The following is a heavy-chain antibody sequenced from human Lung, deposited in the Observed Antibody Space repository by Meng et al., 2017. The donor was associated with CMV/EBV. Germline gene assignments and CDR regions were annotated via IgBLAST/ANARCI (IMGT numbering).Heavy chain of an antibody. CDR3: ARDQKEEGDNWFDP. V-gene: IGHV3-30*04. CDR2: TSSDGSRK. J-gene: IGHJ5*02. CDR1: GFTFRTYV. Sequence: GGSXRLXXAASGFTFRTYVMHWVRQAPGKGLEWVAVTSSDGSRKYYADFVKGRFTISRDNSKNTLYLQLNSLRTEDTAVYYCARDQKEEGDNWFDPWGQGXLLTVSS.